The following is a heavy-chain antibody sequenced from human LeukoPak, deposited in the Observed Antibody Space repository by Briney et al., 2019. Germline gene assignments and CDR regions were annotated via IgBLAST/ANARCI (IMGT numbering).Heavy chain of an antibody. CDR1: GFTFDDYG. Sequence: GGSLRLSCAASGFTFDDYGMSWVRQAPGKGLEWVSGINWNGGSTGYADSVKGRFTISRDNAKNSLYLQMNSLRAEDTALYYCARDLGGSGSYYKAGAFDIWGQGTMVTVSS. CDR3: ARDLGGSGSYYKAGAFDI. J-gene: IGHJ3*02. V-gene: IGHV3-20*04. CDR2: INWNGGST. D-gene: IGHD3-10*01.